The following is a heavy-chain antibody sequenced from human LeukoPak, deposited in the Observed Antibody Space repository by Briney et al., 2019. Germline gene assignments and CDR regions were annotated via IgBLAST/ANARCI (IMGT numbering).Heavy chain of an antibody. J-gene: IGHJ6*02. D-gene: IGHD1-7*01. CDR2: IYYSGST. V-gene: IGHV4-59*02. CDR3: ARDNWNYGSSMDV. CDR1: GGSVSSYY. Sequence: PSETLSLTCTVSGGSVSSYYWSWIRQPPGKGLEWIGYIYYSGSTNYNPSLKSRVTISVDTSKNQSSMKLSSVTAADTAVYHCARDNWNYGSSMDVWGQGTTVTVSS.